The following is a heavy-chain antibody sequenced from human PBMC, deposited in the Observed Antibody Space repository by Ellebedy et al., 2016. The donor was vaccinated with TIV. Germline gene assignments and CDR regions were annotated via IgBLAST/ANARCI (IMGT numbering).Heavy chain of an antibody. Sequence: ASVKVSXKASRYTFTTYDINWVRQATGQGLEWMGWMNPHSGNTGSAQKFQGRVTMTRNTSISTAYMELSSLRSEDTAVYYCARRSYDFWSGYPYYYYYYDMDVWGKGTTVTVSS. D-gene: IGHD3-3*01. J-gene: IGHJ6*03. CDR2: MNPHSGNT. V-gene: IGHV1-8*01. CDR3: ARRSYDFWSGYPYYYYYYDMDV. CDR1: RYTFTTYD.